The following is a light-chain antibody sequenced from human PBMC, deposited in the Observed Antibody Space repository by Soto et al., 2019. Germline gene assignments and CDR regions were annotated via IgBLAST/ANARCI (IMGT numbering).Light chain of an antibody. Sequence: DIVMTQSPLSLPVTPGEPASISCRSSQSLLHSNGYNYLDWYLQKPGQSPQLLIYLGSNRASGVPDRFSGSGSGTDFTLKISXVEAEDVGVYYCMQALQTPWTFGQGTK. J-gene: IGKJ1*01. CDR3: MQALQTPWT. V-gene: IGKV2-28*01. CDR2: LGS. CDR1: QSLLHSNGYNY.